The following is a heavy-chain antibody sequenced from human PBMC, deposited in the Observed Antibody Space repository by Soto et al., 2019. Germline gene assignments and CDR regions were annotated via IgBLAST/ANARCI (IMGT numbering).Heavy chain of an antibody. D-gene: IGHD1-1*01. Sequence: GSLRLSCAAFGFTISGKKYVAWVRQAPGKGLEWVSALYDLDGSFYAASVKGRFTTSSDSSKTTVYLQMNGLRPDDTAVYYCATWHEREHAYDVWGQGTTVTVSS. CDR3: ATWHEREHAYDV. CDR2: LYDLDGS. CDR1: GFTISGKKY. J-gene: IGHJ3*01. V-gene: IGHV3-53*01.